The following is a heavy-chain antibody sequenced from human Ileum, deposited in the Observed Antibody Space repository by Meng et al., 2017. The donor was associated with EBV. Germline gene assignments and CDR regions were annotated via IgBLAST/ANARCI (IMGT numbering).Heavy chain of an antibody. CDR2: GSGGST. J-gene: IGHJ4*02. V-gene: IGHV3-23*01. CDR3: AKVTSATSSRFDY. CDR1: GFTLRNYA. D-gene: IGHD2-2*01. Sequence: EGLLFEIGVDLVTPGGSLRLSGATPGFTLRNYAMIWVRQAPGKGLEWVSSGSGGSTYYADSVKGRFTISRDHSKNTLYLQMNSLRVDDTAVYYCAKVTSATSSRFDYWGQGTLVTVSS.